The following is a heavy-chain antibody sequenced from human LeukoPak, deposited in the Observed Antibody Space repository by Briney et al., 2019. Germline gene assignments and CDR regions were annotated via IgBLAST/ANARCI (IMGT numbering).Heavy chain of an antibody. D-gene: IGHD2-2*02. CDR2: IRSKAYGGTT. Sequence: PGGSLRLSCTASGFTFGDYAMSWVRQAPGKGLEWVGFIRSKAYGGTTEYAASVKGRSTISRDDSKSIAYLQMNSLKTEDTAVYYCTSCSSISCCTFDFDYWGQGTLVTVSS. V-gene: IGHV3-49*04. CDR3: TSCSSISCCTFDFDY. CDR1: GFTFGDYA. J-gene: IGHJ4*02.